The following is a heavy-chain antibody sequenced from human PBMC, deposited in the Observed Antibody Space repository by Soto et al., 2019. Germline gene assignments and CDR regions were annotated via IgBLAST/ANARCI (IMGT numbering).Heavy chain of an antibody. J-gene: IGHJ6*02. Sequence: ASVKVSCKASGYTFTSYGISWVRQAPGQGLEWMGWISAYNGNTNYAQKLQGRVTMTTDTSTSTAYMELRSLRSDDTAVYYCARDRTTVTTSARMRYYYYGMDVWGQGTTVTVSS. V-gene: IGHV1-18*04. CDR1: GYTFTSYG. D-gene: IGHD4-4*01. CDR2: ISAYNGNT. CDR3: ARDRTTVTTSARMRYYYYGMDV.